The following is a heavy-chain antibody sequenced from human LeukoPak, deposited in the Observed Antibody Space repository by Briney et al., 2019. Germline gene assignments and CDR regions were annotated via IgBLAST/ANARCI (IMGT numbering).Heavy chain of an antibody. CDR2: IKQDGSEK. V-gene: IGHV3-7*01. D-gene: IGHD3-10*01. CDR3: ARSRIGGY. J-gene: IGHJ4*02. Sequence: GGSLRLSCTVSGFTFSTYWMTWVRQAPGKRLEWVANIKQDGSEKYYVDSVKGRFTISRDNAKNSLYLQMNSLRAEDTAVYYCARSRIGGYWGQGTLVTVSS. CDR1: GFTFSTYW.